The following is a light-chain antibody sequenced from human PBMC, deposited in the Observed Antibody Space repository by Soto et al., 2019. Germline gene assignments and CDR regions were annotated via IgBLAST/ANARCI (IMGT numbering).Light chain of an antibody. CDR2: GAS. Sequence: EIVMTQSPATLSVSPGERATLSFRSSQSVSSNLAWYQQKPGQAPRLLIYGASTRATGIPARFSGSGSGTEFTLTISSLQSEDFAVYYCQHYNNWPLFGQGTKVDIK. J-gene: IGKJ1*01. CDR1: QSVSSN. V-gene: IGKV3-15*01. CDR3: QHYNNWPL.